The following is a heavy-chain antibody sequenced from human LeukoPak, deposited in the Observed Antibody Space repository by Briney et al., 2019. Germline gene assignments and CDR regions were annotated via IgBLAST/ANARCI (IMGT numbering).Heavy chain of an antibody. Sequence: GGSLRLSCAASGFTFSSYWMHWVRQAPGKGLVWVSRINSDGRNTNYADSVKGRFTISRDNAKNTLFLQMNSLRAEDTAVYYCARPRSYEAFDIWGQVTMVTFSS. CDR3: ARPRSYEAFDI. J-gene: IGHJ3*02. CDR1: GFTFSSYW. CDR2: INSDGRNT. D-gene: IGHD6-6*01. V-gene: IGHV3-74*01.